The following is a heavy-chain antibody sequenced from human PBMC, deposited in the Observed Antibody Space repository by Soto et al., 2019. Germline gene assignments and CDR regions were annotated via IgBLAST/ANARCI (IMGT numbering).Heavy chain of an antibody. Sequence: EVQLLESGGGLVQPGGSLRLSCAASGFTFSSYAMSWVRQAPGKGLEWVSAISGSGGSTYYADPVKGRFTISRDNSKNTLYLQMNSLRAEDTAVYYCANSATVPYYYYYYGMDVWGQGTTVTVSS. CDR2: ISGSGGST. D-gene: IGHD2-15*01. CDR1: GFTFSSYA. V-gene: IGHV3-23*01. J-gene: IGHJ6*02. CDR3: ANSATVPYYYYYYGMDV.